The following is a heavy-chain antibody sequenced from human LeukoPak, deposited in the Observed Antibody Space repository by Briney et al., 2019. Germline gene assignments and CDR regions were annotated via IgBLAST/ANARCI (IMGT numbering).Heavy chain of an antibody. Sequence: SETLSLTCTVSGGSISSYYWSWIRQPPGKGLEWIGYIYYSGSTNYNPSLKSRVTISVDTSKNQFSLKLSSVTAADTAVYYCARVALWGYCSSTSCYRGGSGYYFDYWGQGTLVTVSS. CDR2: IYYSGST. CDR3: ARVALWGYCSSTSCYRGGSGYYFDY. V-gene: IGHV4-59*01. J-gene: IGHJ4*02. CDR1: GGSISSYY. D-gene: IGHD2-2*02.